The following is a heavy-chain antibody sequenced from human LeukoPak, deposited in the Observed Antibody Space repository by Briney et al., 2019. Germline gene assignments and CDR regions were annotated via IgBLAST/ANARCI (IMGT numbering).Heavy chain of an antibody. V-gene: IGHV3-73*01. CDR3: TQGADFWSGLPDV. CDR2: IRNKPNSYAT. J-gene: IGHJ6*04. CDR1: GFTFSGSA. Sequence: GGSLRLSCAASGFTFSGSAMHWVRQASGKGLEWVGRIRNKPNSYATVYTASVKGRFTITRDDSKNTAYLQMNSLKTEDTAVYYCTQGADFWSGLPDVWGKGTTVTVSS. D-gene: IGHD3-3*01.